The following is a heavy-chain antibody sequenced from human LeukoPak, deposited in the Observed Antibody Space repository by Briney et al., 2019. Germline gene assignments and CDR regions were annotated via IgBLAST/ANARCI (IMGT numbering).Heavy chain of an antibody. CDR2: IIPIFGTA. J-gene: IGHJ6*03. Sequence: SVKVSCKASGGTFSRYAISWVRQAPGQGLEWMGGIIPIFGTANYAQKFQGRVTITADEPTSTAYMELSSLRSEDTAVYYCARGTREYSSSSPYYYMDVWGTRTTVTVSS. CDR3: ARGTREYSSSSPYYYMDV. V-gene: IGHV1-69*13. CDR1: GGTFSRYA. D-gene: IGHD6-6*01.